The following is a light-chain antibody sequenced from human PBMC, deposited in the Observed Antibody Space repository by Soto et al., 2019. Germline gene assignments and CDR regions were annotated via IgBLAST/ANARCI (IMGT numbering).Light chain of an antibody. J-gene: IGKJ1*01. CDR2: AAS. V-gene: IGKV1-6*01. CDR1: QGIRHD. Sequence: AIEMTQSPSSLSVSVGDRVTITFRASQGIRHDLGWYQQKPGKAPELLIYAASILQSGVPSRFSGSGSGTDFTLTISSLQPEDFATYYCQQSYSTPQTFGQGTKVDIK. CDR3: QQSYSTPQT.